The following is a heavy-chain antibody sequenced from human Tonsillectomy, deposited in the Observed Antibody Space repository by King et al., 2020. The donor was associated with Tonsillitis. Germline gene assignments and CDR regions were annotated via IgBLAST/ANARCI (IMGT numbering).Heavy chain of an antibody. CDR3: ARERPDYGGNFDGFDY. CDR2: IXQDGSEE. CDR1: GFTFSSYW. J-gene: IGHJ4*02. D-gene: IGHD4-23*01. Sequence: QLVESGGGLVQPGGSLRLSCAASGFTFSSYWLTWVRQAPGKXLEWXASIXQDGSEEYYVDSLXGRFTIXRDNTKNSLYLQMNSLRAEDTAGYYCARERPDYGGNFDGFDYWGQGXLXTVSS. V-gene: IGHV3-7*03.